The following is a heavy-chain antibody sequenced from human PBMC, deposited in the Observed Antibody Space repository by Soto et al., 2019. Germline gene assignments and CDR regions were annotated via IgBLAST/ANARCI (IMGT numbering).Heavy chain of an antibody. D-gene: IGHD3-3*01. J-gene: IGHJ4*02. V-gene: IGHV3-48*03. CDR1: GLTFSSYE. Sequence: GGSLRLSCAASGLTFSSYEMNWVRQAPGKGLEWVSYISSSGSTIYYADSVKGRFTISRDNAKNSLYLQMNSLRAEDTAVYYCARELAYDFWSGAIDYWGQGTLVTVSS. CDR3: ARELAYDFWSGAIDY. CDR2: ISSSGSTI.